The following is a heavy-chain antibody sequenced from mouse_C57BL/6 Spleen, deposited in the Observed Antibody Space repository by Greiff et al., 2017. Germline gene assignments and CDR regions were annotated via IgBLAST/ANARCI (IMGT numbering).Heavy chain of an antibody. D-gene: IGHD3-2*02. J-gene: IGHJ4*01. CDR3: AKQRRLQGYAMDY. Sequence: QVQLQQPGAELVKPGASVKMSCKASGYTFTSYWITWVKQRPGQGLEWIGDIYPGSGSTNYNEKFKSKATLTVDTSSSTAYMQLSSLTSEDSAVYYCAKQRRLQGYAMDYWGQGTSVTVSS. V-gene: IGHV1-55*01. CDR2: IYPGSGST. CDR1: GYTFTSYW.